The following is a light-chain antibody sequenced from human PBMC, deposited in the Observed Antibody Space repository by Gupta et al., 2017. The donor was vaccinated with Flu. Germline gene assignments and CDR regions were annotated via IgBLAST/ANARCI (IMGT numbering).Light chain of an antibody. Sequence: DIQMTQSPSSLSASVGDRVTITCRASQSISTILNWYQQRPGKAPKLLLYAASRLESELPSRYSDSSSGTDFTLTISRLQPEDFATYYSHHRDSPLNNFSQGTTMDIK. J-gene: IGKJ2*01. CDR1: QSISTI. V-gene: IGKV1-39*01. CDR3: HHRDSPLNN. CDR2: AAS.